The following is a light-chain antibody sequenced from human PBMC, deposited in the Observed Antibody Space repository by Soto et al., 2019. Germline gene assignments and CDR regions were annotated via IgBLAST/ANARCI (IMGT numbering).Light chain of an antibody. Sequence: EIVLTQSPGTLSLSPGERATLSCRASQSVSSSYLAWYQQKPGQAPRLIIYGASDRATGIPDRFSGSGSGTDCTLTISRLEPEEFAVYYCQQYGSSPYTFGQGTKLEIK. J-gene: IGKJ2*01. CDR1: QSVSSSY. V-gene: IGKV3-20*01. CDR2: GAS. CDR3: QQYGSSPYT.